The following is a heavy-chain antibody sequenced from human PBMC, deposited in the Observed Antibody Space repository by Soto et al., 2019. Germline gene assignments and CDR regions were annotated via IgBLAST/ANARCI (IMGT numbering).Heavy chain of an antibody. CDR3: ARREQLAVGYVDH. CDR2: IYYSGST. V-gene: IGHV4-39*01. D-gene: IGHD6-6*01. J-gene: IGHJ4*02. Sequence: QLQLQESGPGLVKPSETLSLTCTVSGGSISSSGYYWGWIRQPPGKGLECIGSIYYSGSTYYNPTLKSRVTIPVDTPKNQFSLKLRSVTAADTAVYYCARREQLAVGYVDHWGQGTLVTVSS. CDR1: GGSISSSGYY.